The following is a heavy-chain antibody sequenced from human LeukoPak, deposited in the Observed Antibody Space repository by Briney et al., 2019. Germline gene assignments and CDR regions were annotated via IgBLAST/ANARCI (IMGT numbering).Heavy chain of an antibody. CDR1: GFTFSSYS. CDR2: ISSSSSYI. V-gene: IGHV3-21*01. CDR3: ARGAHVRMYDSNHNCFDL. Sequence: GGSLRLSCAASGFTFSSYSMNWVRQAPGKGLEWVSSISSSSSYIYYADSVKGRFTISRDNAKNSLYLQMNSLRAEDTAVYYCARGAHVRMYDSNHNCFDLWGQGTLVTVSS. J-gene: IGHJ5*02. D-gene: IGHD3-22*01.